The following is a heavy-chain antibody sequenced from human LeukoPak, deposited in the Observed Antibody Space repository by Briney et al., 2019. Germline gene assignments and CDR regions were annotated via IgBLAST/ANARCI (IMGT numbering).Heavy chain of an antibody. V-gene: IGHV4-39*01. Sequence: SETLSLTCSVSGGSISSSSYYWGWIRQPPGKGLEWIGSIYYSGSTYYNPSLKSRVPISVDTSKNPFSLKLSSVTAADTAVYYCARHRAAAGTKRLDYWGQGTLVTVSS. D-gene: IGHD6-13*01. CDR2: IYYSGST. CDR1: GGSISSSSYY. J-gene: IGHJ4*02. CDR3: ARHRAAAGTKRLDY.